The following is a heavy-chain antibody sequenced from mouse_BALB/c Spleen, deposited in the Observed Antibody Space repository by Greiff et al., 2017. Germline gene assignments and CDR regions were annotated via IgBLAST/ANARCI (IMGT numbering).Heavy chain of an antibody. D-gene: IGHD2-10*02. J-gene: IGHJ4*01. CDR1: GYTFTSYW. CDR2: INPSTGYT. CDR3: AREEYGNYGDYAMDY. Sequence: VQLQESGAELAKPGASVKMSCKASGYTFTSYWMHWVKQRPGQGLEWIGYINPSTGYTEYNQKFKDKATLTADKSSSTAYMQLSSLTSEDSAVYYCAREEYGNYGDYAMDYWGQGTSVTVSS. V-gene: IGHV1-7*01.